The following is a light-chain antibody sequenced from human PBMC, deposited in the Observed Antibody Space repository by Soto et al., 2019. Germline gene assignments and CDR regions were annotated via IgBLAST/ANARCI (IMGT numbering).Light chain of an antibody. Sequence: QSVLTQPPSVSAAPGQKVTISCSGSSSNIGNNYVSWYQQLPGTAPKLLIYENNKRPSGIPDRFSGSKSGTSATLGITELQTGDEADYYCGTWDSSLSVWVFGGGTKVTVL. CDR3: GTWDSSLSVWV. J-gene: IGLJ3*02. CDR2: ENN. CDR1: SSNIGNNY. V-gene: IGLV1-51*02.